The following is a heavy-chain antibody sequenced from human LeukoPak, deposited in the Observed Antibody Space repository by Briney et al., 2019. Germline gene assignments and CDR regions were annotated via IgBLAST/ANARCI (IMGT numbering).Heavy chain of an antibody. Sequence: PSETRSLTCAVSGGSISSGGYSWSWIRQPPGKGLEWIGYISYSGNTYYSPSLKSRVTISVDTSKNQFSLKLSSVTAADTAVYYCARVDRYDLYFDYWGQGTLVTVSS. D-gene: IGHD3-3*01. V-gene: IGHV4-30-4*07. CDR3: ARVDRYDLYFDY. CDR1: GGSISSGGYS. CDR2: ISYSGNT. J-gene: IGHJ4*02.